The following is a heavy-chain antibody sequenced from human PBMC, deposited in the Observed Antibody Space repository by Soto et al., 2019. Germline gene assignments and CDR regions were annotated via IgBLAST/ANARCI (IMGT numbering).Heavy chain of an antibody. D-gene: IGHD2-2*01. CDR2: IYHTGST. CDR1: GSSISSGDHY. V-gene: IGHV4-30-4*01. CDR3: ARAVIPAAPYAY. Sequence: NPSETLSLTCTVSGSSISSGDHYWSWIRQPPGKGLEWIGYIYHTGSTYFNPSLKSRISMSVDTSKNQIYLNVTSVTAADAAVYFCARAVIPAAPYAYWGQGTLVTVSS. J-gene: IGHJ4*02.